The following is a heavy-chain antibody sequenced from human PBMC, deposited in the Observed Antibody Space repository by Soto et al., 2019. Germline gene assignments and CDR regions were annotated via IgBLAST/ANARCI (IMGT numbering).Heavy chain of an antibody. V-gene: IGHV5-51*01. CDR2: IYPGDSDT. J-gene: IGHJ6*02. CDR3: ARGSQEAPELLDYYGMDV. CDR1: EYSITNYW. Sequence: VESMKISKKGSEYSITNYWIVLVRPLPGKGLEWMGIIYPGDSDTRYSPSFQGQVTISADKSISTAYLQWSSLKASDTAMYYCARGSQEAPELLDYYGMDVWGQGTTVTVSS. D-gene: IGHD1-7*01.